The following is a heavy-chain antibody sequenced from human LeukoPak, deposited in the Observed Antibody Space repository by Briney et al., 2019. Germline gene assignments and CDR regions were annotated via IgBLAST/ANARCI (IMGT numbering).Heavy chain of an antibody. V-gene: IGHV1-18*01. D-gene: IGHD7-27*01. J-gene: IGHJ4*02. Sequence: ASVKVSCKAFGYSFTDYGINWVRQAPGQGLEWVGWISSYNGNTNHAEKFQGRVTMTTETSTTTAYLELRGLGSDDTAVYYCARDPSKWYWGHYFDYWGQGTLVTVSS. CDR1: GYSFTDYG. CDR3: ARDPSKWYWGHYFDY. CDR2: ISSYNGNT.